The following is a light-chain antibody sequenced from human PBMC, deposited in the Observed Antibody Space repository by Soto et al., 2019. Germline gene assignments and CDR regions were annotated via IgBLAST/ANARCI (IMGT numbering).Light chain of an antibody. V-gene: IGKV1-5*01. CDR3: QQYNSYSWP. J-gene: IGKJ1*01. Sequence: DIQTSQYHTSVSASVGDRITITCRASQDIGGRLAWFQQKPGKAPKVLIYDASSLESGVPSRFSGSGSGTEFSLTIISRQPDDFATYYCQQYNSYSWPFGQGTKVDVK. CDR2: DAS. CDR1: QDIGGR.